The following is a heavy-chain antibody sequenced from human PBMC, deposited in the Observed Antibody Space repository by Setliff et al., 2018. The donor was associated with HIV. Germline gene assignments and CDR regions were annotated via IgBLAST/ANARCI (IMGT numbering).Heavy chain of an antibody. CDR3: AREGGQGYSGSGSFYHRNFDL. Sequence: SVTLSRPCSVDAGSLRGSYWSWVRQSPGRGLEWIGEINQSGNTNFNPSLKSRLIISVDTSKSQFSLKLTSVTAADTALYYCAREGGQGYSGSGSFYHRNFDLWGRGTLVTVSS. J-gene: IGHJ2*01. V-gene: IGHV4-34*01. CDR2: INQSGNT. CDR1: AGSLRGSY. D-gene: IGHD3-10*01.